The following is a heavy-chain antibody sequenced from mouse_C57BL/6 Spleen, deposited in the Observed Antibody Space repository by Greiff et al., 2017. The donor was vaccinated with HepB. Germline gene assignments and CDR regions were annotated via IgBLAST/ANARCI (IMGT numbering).Heavy chain of an antibody. CDR3: ARGDYGSSTFAY. Sequence: EVKLEESGGGLVKPGGSLKLSCAASGFTFSSYAMSWVRQTPEKRLEWVATISDGGSYTYYPDNVKGRFTISRDNAKNNLYLQMSHLKSEDTAMYYCARGDYGSSTFAYWGQGTLVTVSA. J-gene: IGHJ3*01. CDR2: ISDGGSYT. CDR1: GFTFSSYA. D-gene: IGHD1-1*01. V-gene: IGHV5-4*03.